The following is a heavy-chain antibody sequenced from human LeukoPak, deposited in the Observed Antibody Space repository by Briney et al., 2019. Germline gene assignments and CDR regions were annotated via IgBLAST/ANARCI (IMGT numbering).Heavy chain of an antibody. CDR3: AKGLLLWFGEPGGFDY. D-gene: IGHD3-10*01. CDR2: ISGSGGST. Sequence: GGSLRLSCVASGFTFSSSAMSWVRQAPGKGLEWVSVISGSGGSTNFADSVKGRFTSSRDNSKNTLYRQMHSLRVENTAVYYCAKGLLLWFGEPGGFDYWGQGALVTVSS. CDR1: GFTFSSSA. J-gene: IGHJ4*02. V-gene: IGHV3-23*01.